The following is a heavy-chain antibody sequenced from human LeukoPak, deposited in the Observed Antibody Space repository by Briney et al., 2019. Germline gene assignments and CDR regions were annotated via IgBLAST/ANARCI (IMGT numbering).Heavy chain of an antibody. J-gene: IGHJ3*02. CDR3: ARHYYDSGGYYCAFDI. V-gene: IGHV3-33*01. Sequence: PGGSLRLSCAASGFTFSSYGMHWVRQAPGKGLEWVALIWYDGSNKYYADSVKGRLTISRDNSKNTLYLQMDSLRAEDTAEYYCARHYYDSGGYYCAFDIWGRGAMVTVSS. D-gene: IGHD3-22*01. CDR2: IWYDGSNK. CDR1: GFTFSSYG.